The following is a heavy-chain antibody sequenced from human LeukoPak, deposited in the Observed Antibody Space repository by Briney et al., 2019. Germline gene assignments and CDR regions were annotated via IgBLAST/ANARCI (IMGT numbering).Heavy chain of an antibody. CDR3: ARDSGAMTTVVIPFDY. Sequence: GGSLRLSCAASGFTFSSYEMNWVRQAPGKGLEWVSYISSSGSTIYYADSVKGRFTISRDNAKNSLYLQMNSLRAEDTAVYYWARDSGAMTTVVIPFDYWGQGTLVTVSS. V-gene: IGHV3-48*03. CDR1: GFTFSSYE. D-gene: IGHD4-23*01. J-gene: IGHJ4*02. CDR2: ISSSGSTI.